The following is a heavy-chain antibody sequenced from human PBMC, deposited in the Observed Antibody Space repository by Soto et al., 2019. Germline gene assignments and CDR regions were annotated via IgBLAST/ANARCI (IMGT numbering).Heavy chain of an antibody. Sequence: QVQLAESGGGVVQPGRSLRVSCEGSGFTFSNYGMHWVRQAPGKGLEWVAVIWYDGVTKYYAESVKGRFTISRDNSKNMLYLQMDSLRAEDTAIYYCARDFGNYDKLDYWGQGILVTVSS. V-gene: IGHV3-33*01. D-gene: IGHD3-16*01. CDR1: GFTFSNYG. CDR2: IWYDGVTK. J-gene: IGHJ4*02. CDR3: ARDFGNYDKLDY.